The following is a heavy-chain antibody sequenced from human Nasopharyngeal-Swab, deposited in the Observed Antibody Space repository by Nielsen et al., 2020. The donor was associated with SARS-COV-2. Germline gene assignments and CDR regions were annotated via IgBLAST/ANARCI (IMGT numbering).Heavy chain of an antibody. CDR2: ISSYSSDI. J-gene: IGHJ3*02. CDR1: GFLFSSYG. Sequence: GGSLRLSCAASGFLFSSYGMNWVRQAPGKGLEWVSSISSYSSDINYADSLKDRFTISRDNAKNSLYLQMNSLRAEDTAVYYCAREGVDSASDYSEPFDIWGQGTMVTVSS. CDR3: AREGVDSASDYSEPFDI. V-gene: IGHV3-21*01. D-gene: IGHD5-12*01.